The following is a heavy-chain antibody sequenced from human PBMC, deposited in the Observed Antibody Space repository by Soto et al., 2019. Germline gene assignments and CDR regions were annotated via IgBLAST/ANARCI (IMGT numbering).Heavy chain of an antibody. CDR1: GGSISSSNW. CDR2: IYHSGST. J-gene: IGHJ4*02. D-gene: IGHD2-15*01. CDR3: ARRCSGGSCYLSDY. Sequence: SETLSLTCAVSGGSISSSNWWSWVRQPPGKGLEWIGEIYHSGSTNYNPSLKSRVTISVDKSKNQFSLKLSSVTAADTAVYYCARRCSGGSCYLSDYWGQGTLVTVSS. V-gene: IGHV4-4*02.